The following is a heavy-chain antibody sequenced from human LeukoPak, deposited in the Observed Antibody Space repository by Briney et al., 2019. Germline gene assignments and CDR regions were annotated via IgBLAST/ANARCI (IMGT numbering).Heavy chain of an antibody. Sequence: PSETLSLTCTVSGVSISTYYWSWIRQPPGKGLEWIGYIYYSGNTNYNPSLKSRVTMSVDTSKNQFSLKLSSVTAADTAVYYCARHRYYYDGSGYYYQPWGQGTLVTVSS. CDR3: ARHRYYYDGSGYYYQP. J-gene: IGHJ5*02. D-gene: IGHD3-22*01. CDR2: IYYSGNT. V-gene: IGHV4-59*01. CDR1: GVSISTYY.